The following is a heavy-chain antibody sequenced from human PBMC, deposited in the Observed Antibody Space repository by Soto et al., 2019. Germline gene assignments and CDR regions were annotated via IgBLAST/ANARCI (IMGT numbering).Heavy chain of an antibody. CDR3: SGYGRFDY. V-gene: IGHV4-39*01. CDR1: GGSISSSSYY. D-gene: IGHD5-12*01. Sequence: SETLSLTCTVSGGSISSSSYYWGWIRQPPGKGLEWIGGIYYSGSTYYNPSLKSRVTISVDTSKNQFSLKLSSVTAADTAVYYCSGYGRFDYWGQGTLVTVSS. CDR2: IYYSGST. J-gene: IGHJ4*02.